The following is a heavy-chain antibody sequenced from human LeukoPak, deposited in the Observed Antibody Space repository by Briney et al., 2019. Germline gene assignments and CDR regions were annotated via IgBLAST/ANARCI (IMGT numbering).Heavy chain of an antibody. CDR1: GGSFSGYY. D-gene: IGHD3-10*01. V-gene: IGHV4-34*01. CDR3: ARPVLRGSGSYYPGLNWFDP. Sequence: SETLSLTCAVYGGSFSGYYWSWIRQPPGKGMEWIGEINHSGSTNYNPSLKSRVTISVDTSKNQFSLKLSSVTAADTAVYYCARPVLRGSGSYYPGLNWFDPWGQGTLVTVSS. CDR2: INHSGST. J-gene: IGHJ5*02.